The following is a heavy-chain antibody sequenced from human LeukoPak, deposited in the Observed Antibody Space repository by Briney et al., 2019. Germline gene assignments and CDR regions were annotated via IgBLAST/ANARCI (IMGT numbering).Heavy chain of an antibody. Sequence: ASVKVSCKTSGDMFISNYIFWVRQDPGQGLEWVGWINPTNGDTDSAEKVKGRVTLTRDTATTTAYLEVSHLRSGDKAVYYCAFGTLRGLKYWGQGSLVTVSS. CDR3: AFGTLRGLKY. J-gene: IGHJ4*02. D-gene: IGHD1-14*01. CDR2: INPTNGDT. V-gene: IGHV1-2*02. CDR1: GDMFISNY.